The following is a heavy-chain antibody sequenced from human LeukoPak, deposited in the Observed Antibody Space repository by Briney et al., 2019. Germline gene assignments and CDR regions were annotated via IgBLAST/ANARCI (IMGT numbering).Heavy chain of an antibody. Sequence: ASVTVSCKVSGYTLTELSMHWVRQAPGKGLEWMGGFDPEDGETIYAQKFQGRVTTTEDTSTDTAYMELSSLRSEDTAVYYCATHPTRYSSGWYDYWGQGTLVTVSS. J-gene: IGHJ4*02. CDR1: GYTLTELS. CDR3: ATHPTRYSSGWYDY. CDR2: FDPEDGET. D-gene: IGHD6-19*01. V-gene: IGHV1-24*01.